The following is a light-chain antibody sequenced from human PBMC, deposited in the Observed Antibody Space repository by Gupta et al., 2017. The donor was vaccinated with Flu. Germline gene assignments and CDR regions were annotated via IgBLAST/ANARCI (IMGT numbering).Light chain of an antibody. J-gene: IGLJ3*02. CDR3: SSYTSTNTLV. V-gene: IGLV2-14*01. CDR1: SSDVGGYHF. Sequence: QSALTQPASLSGSPGQSLTISCPGTSSDVGGYHFVSWYQHHPDKAPKLIIFEVRNRPSGVSNRFSGSKSGNTASLTISGLQAEDEADYYCSSYTSTNTLVFGGGTKLTVL. CDR2: EVR.